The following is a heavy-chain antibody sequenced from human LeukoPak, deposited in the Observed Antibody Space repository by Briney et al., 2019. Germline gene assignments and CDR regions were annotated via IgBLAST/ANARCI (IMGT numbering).Heavy chain of an antibody. D-gene: IGHD3-9*01. Sequence: ASVKVSCKASGYTFTSYGISWVRQAPGQGLEWMGWISAYSGNTNYAQKLQGRVTMTTDTSTSTAYMELRSLRSDDTAVYYCARVRTYYDILTGSMDYFDYWGQGTLVTVSS. CDR2: ISAYSGNT. J-gene: IGHJ4*02. CDR3: ARVRTYYDILTGSMDYFDY. V-gene: IGHV1-18*01. CDR1: GYTFTSYG.